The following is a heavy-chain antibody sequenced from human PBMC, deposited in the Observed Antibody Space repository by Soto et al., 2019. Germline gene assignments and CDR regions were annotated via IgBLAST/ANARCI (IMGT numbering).Heavy chain of an antibody. V-gene: IGHV3-15*01. CDR1: GFTFSNAW. CDR2: IKSKTDGGTT. CDR3: TTTGTGGDYPLA. Sequence: PGGSLRLSCAASGFTFSNAWMSWVRQAPGKGLEWVGRIKSKTDGGTTDYAAPVKGRFTLSRDDSKNTLYLQMNSLKTEDTAVYYCTTTGTGGDYPLAWGQGTLVTVSS. J-gene: IGHJ5*02. D-gene: IGHD4-17*01.